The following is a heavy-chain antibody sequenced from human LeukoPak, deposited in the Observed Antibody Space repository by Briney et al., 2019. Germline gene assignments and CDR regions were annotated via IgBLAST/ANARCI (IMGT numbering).Heavy chain of an antibody. Sequence: GGSLRLSCAASGFTFSSYAMSRVRQAPGKGLEWVSAISGSGGSTYYADSVKGRFTISRDNSKDTLYLQMNNLRAEDTAVYYCAKEPDYGDYFDYWGQGTLVTVSS. CDR3: AKEPDYGDYFDY. CDR1: GFTFSSYA. D-gene: IGHD4-17*01. J-gene: IGHJ4*02. V-gene: IGHV3-23*01. CDR2: ISGSGGST.